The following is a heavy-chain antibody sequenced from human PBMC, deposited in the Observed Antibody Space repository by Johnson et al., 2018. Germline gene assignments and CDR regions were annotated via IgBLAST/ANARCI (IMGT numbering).Heavy chain of an antibody. D-gene: IGHD6-19*01. V-gene: IGHV3-30*09. J-gene: IGHJ1*01. CDR2: ISYDGSNK. CDR1: GFTFSNYS. CDR3: ARAFDHSRGWLYFHH. Sequence: QVQLVESGGGVVQPGRSLRLSCAASGFTFSNYSMHWVRQAPGKGLEWVAVISYDGSNKYYADFVKGRFAIPKDNSKNTLYLQMNSLRAEETAVYYCARAFDHSRGWLYFHHWGQGTLVTVSS.